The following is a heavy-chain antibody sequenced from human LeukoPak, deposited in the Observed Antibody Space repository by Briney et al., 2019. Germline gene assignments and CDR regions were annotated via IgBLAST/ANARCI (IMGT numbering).Heavy chain of an antibody. CDR3: ARGCCGSSGYPMVGGVGTHYFDY. V-gene: IGHV4-34*01. CDR2: INHSGST. D-gene: IGHD3-22*01. Sequence: PSETLSLTCAVYGGSFSGYYWSWIRQPPGKGPEWIGEINHSGSTNYNPSLKSRVTISVDTSKNQFSLKLSSVTAADTAVYYCARGCCGSSGYPMVGGVGTHYFDYWGQGTLVTVSS. J-gene: IGHJ4*02. CDR1: GGSFSGYY.